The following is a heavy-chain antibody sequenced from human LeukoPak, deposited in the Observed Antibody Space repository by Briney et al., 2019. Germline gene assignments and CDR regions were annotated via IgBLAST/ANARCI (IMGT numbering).Heavy chain of an antibody. CDR3: ARDLYGGTSATFDY. V-gene: IGHV1-2*02. CDR2: INPNSGGT. CDR1: GYTFVQYS. D-gene: IGHD4-23*01. J-gene: IGHJ4*02. Sequence: ASVKVSCKASGYTFVQYSISWVRQAPGKGVEWMGWINPNSGGTYYAQKFQGRVTMTSDTSISTAYMELSRLRSDNTAVYYCARDLYGGTSATFDYWGQGTLVTVSS.